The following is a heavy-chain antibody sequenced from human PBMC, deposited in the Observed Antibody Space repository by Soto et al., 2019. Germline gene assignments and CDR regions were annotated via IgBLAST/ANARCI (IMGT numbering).Heavy chain of an antibody. V-gene: IGHV3-9*01. CDR3: AKDIGYSYGALDYYMDV. D-gene: IGHD5-18*01. J-gene: IGHJ6*03. Sequence: PGGSLRLSCAASGFTFDDYAMHWVRQAPGKGLEWVSGISWNSGSIGYADSVKGRFTTSRDNAKNSLYLQMNSLRAEDTALYYCAKDIGYSYGALDYYMDVWGKGTTVTVS. CDR1: GFTFDDYA. CDR2: ISWNSGSI.